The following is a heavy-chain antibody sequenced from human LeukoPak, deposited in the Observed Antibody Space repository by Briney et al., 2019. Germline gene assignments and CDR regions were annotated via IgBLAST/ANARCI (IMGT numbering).Heavy chain of an antibody. CDR2: ISSSSSYI. V-gene: IGHV3-21*01. Sequence: GGSLRLSCAASGFTFSSYSMNWVRQAPGKGLEWVSSISSSSSYIYYADSVKGRFTISRDNAKNSLYLQMNSLRAEDTAVYYCARGFWDYGSSDWGQGTLVTVSS. CDR3: ARGFWDYGSSD. D-gene: IGHD6-6*01. CDR1: GFTFSSYS. J-gene: IGHJ4*02.